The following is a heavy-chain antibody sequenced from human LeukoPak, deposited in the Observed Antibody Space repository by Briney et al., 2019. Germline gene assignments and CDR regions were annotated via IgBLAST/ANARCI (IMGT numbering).Heavy chain of an antibody. D-gene: IGHD3-22*01. CDR3: AKDLTGFYSSGYVFGY. CDR2: IRYDGSNK. Sequence: GGSLRLSCAASGFTFSSYGMHWVRQAPGKGLEWVAFIRYDGSNKYYADSVKGRFTISRDNSENTLYLQMNSLRAEDTAVYYCAKDLTGFYSSGYVFGYWGQGTLVTVSS. V-gene: IGHV3-30*02. J-gene: IGHJ4*02. CDR1: GFTFSSYG.